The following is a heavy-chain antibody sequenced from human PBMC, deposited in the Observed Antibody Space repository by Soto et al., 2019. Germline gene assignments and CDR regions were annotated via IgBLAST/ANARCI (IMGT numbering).Heavy chain of an antibody. CDR3: ARATGSNSHFDY. Sequence: GGSLRLSCAASGFTFSTYWMHWVRQVPGKGLMWVSRINSDGSSTTYADSAKGRFTISRDNAKNTLYLQMNSLRVGDTAVYFCARATGSNSHFDYWGQGTLVTVPQ. V-gene: IGHV3-74*01. CDR2: INSDGSST. J-gene: IGHJ4*02. D-gene: IGHD4-4*01. CDR1: GFTFSTYW.